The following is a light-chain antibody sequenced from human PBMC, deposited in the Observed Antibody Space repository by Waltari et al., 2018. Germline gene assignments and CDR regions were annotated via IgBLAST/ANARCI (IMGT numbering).Light chain of an antibody. CDR3: QQCHSYS. CDR1: QIGRTW. J-gene: IGKJ2*01. Sequence: DIQMTQSPSTLSASVGDRVTITCRASQIGRTWLAWYQQKPGKAPKLLIYKASSLESGVPSRFSGSGSGTEFTLTISSLQPDDFATYYCQQCHSYSFGQGTKVEI. CDR2: KAS. V-gene: IGKV1-5*03.